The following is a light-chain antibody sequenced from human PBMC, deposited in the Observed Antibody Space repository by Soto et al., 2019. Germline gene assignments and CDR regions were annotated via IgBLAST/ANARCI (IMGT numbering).Light chain of an antibody. Sequence: EIVLTQSPATLSLSPGERATLSRRASQSVSTYLAWYQQRPGQPPRLLIYDASSRATGIPARFSGSGSGTDFTLTISSLETEDFAVYYCQQRSNWPLVTFGPGTRVDV. J-gene: IGKJ3*01. CDR1: QSVSTY. V-gene: IGKV3-11*01. CDR2: DAS. CDR3: QQRSNWPLVT.